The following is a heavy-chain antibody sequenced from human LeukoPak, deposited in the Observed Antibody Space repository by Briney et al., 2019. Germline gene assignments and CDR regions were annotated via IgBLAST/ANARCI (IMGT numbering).Heavy chain of an antibody. D-gene: IGHD1-26*01. CDR2: IKQDGSEK. V-gene: IGHV3-7*01. J-gene: IGHJ4*02. CDR1: GFTFSSYW. Sequence: GGSLRLSCAASGFTFSSYWMAWVRQAPGKGLEWVANIKQDGSEKYYVDSVKGRFTISRDNAKNSLYLQMNSLRAEDAAVYYCAREGWRIVGASDYWGQGTLVTVSS. CDR3: AREGWRIVGASDY.